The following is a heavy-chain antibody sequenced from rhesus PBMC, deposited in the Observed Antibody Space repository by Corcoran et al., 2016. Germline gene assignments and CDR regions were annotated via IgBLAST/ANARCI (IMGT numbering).Heavy chain of an antibody. Sequence: QVQLQESGPAVVEPSRTLSLTCAVSGGPISSSNWLSWLRQSPGQGRVWFGCIYGGGGSNEYKPSLKSLVTISIDTSKNQFSLKLSSVTAGDTALYYCARHAGHYVGGTYYYLDYWGQGVLVTVSS. CDR3: ARHAGHYVGGTYYYLDY. J-gene: IGHJ4*01. CDR2: IYGGGGSN. CDR1: GGPISSSNW. D-gene: IGHD3-16*01. V-gene: IGHV4-93*02.